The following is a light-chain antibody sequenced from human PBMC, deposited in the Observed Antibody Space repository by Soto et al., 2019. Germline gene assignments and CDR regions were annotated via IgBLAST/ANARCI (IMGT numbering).Light chain of an antibody. CDR2: EVN. Sequence: QSALSQPASVSGSLGQSITISCTGTSSDVGGFRYVSWFQQHPGKAPKVIIYEVNNRPSGVSSRFSGSKSGNTASLTISGLQAEDEADYYCNSYTSTNTPDVFGTGTKLTVL. V-gene: IGLV2-14*03. J-gene: IGLJ1*01. CDR1: SSDVGGFRY. CDR3: NSYTSTNTPDV.